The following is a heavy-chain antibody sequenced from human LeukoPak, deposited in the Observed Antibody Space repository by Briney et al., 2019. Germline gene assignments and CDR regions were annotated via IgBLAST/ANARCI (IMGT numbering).Heavy chain of an antibody. CDR2: INHSGST. J-gene: IGHJ4*02. CDR1: GGSFSGYY. CDR3: ARESYYDFWSGYYRPNYFDY. D-gene: IGHD3-3*01. V-gene: IGHV4-34*01. Sequence: PSETLSLTCAVYGGSFSGYYWSWIRQPPGKGLEWIGKINHSGSTNYNPSLKSRVTISVDTSKNQFSLKLSSVTAADTAVYYCARESYYDFWSGYYRPNYFDYWGQGTLVTVSS.